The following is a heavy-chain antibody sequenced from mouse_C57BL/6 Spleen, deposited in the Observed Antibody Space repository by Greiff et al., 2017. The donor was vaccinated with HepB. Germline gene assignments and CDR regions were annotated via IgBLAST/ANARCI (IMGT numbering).Heavy chain of an antibody. Sequence: DVRLVESGGGLVQPKGSLKLSCAASGFSFNTYAMNWVRQAPGKGLEWVARIRSKSNNYATYYADSVKDRFTISRDDSESMLYLQMNNLKTEDTAMYYCVRGYGPMDYWGQGTSVTVSS. CDR2: IRSKSNNYAT. V-gene: IGHV10-1*01. J-gene: IGHJ4*01. D-gene: IGHD2-2*01. CDR3: VRGYGPMDY. CDR1: GFSFNTYA.